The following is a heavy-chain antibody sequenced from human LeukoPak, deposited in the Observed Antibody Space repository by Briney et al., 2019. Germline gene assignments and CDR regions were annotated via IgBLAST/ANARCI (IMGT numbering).Heavy chain of an antibody. D-gene: IGHD2-21*02. CDR1: GYTFTSYV. V-gene: IGHV1-18*01. CDR3: ARDLRFPNWFDP. J-gene: IGHJ5*02. Sequence: SVKVSCQASGYTFTSYVISWLRQAPGQGLEWMGWIRAYNGNTHYAQKLQGRVTMTTDTSTSTAYMELRSLRSDDTAVYYCARDLRFPNWFDPWGQGTLVTVSS. CDR2: IRAYNGNT.